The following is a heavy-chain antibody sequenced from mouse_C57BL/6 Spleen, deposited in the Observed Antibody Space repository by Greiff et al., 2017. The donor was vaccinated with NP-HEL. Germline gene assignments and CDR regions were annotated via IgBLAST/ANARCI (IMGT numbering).Heavy chain of an antibody. Sequence: EVHLVESGGGLVKPGGSLKLSCAASGFTFSSYAMSWVRQTPEKRLKWVATISDGGSYTYYPDNVKGRFTISRDNAKNNLYLQMSHLKSEDTAMYYCARDRDWDGFAYWGQGTLVTVSA. J-gene: IGHJ3*01. CDR3: ARDRDWDGFAY. CDR2: ISDGGSYT. D-gene: IGHD4-1*01. CDR1: GFTFSSYA. V-gene: IGHV5-4*01.